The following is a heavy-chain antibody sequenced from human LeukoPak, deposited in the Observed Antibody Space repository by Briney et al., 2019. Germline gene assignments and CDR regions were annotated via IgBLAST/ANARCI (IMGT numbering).Heavy chain of an antibody. Sequence: SETLSLTCVVSGDSISNNNWWSWVRQSPGKGLEWIGEVYHSGDANYNPSLKSRVTISVDTFKNQFSLKLSSVTAADTAVYYCARGRGRDIVVVVAATPNYFDYWGQGTLVTVSS. CDR1: GDSISNNNW. CDR3: ARGRGRDIVVVVAATPNYFDY. CDR2: VYHSGDA. D-gene: IGHD2-15*01. J-gene: IGHJ4*02. V-gene: IGHV4/OR15-8*01.